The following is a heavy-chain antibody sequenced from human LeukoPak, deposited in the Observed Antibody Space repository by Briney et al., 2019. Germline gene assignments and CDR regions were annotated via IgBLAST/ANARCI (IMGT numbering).Heavy chain of an antibody. J-gene: IGHJ6*02. Sequence: PGGSLRLSCAASGFTFSSYWMSWVRQAPGKGLEWVANIKQDGSEKYYVDSVKGRFTISRDNAKNSLYLQMNSLRAEDTAVYYCARWGGYSYGPYYYYYYGMDVWGQGTTVTVSS. D-gene: IGHD5-18*01. CDR3: ARWGGYSYGPYYYYYYGMDV. CDR2: IKQDGSEK. V-gene: IGHV3-7*01. CDR1: GFTFSSYW.